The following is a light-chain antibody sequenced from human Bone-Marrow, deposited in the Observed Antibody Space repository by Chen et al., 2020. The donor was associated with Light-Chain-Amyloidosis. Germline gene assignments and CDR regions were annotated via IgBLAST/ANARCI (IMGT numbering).Light chain of an antibody. CDR3: HVWDLLNHQSV. CDR2: DDS. J-gene: IGLJ7*01. V-gene: IGLV3-21*02. Sequence: SYVLTQPPSLSVAPGQTATISCGGRRIDAQSVHWYQQRPGQSPILLVHDDSDRPSGIPVRFSGSNSGTVNTLTTSRVEDGDEADYYCHVWDLLNHQSVFGRGTQLTVL. CDR1: RIDAQS.